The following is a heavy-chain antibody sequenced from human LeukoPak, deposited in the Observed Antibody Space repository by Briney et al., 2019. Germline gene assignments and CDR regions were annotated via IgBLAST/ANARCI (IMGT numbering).Heavy chain of an antibody. CDR3: ARDHIVATHGDYYMDV. V-gene: IGHV1-2*02. CDR1: GGTFSSYA. CDR2: INPNSGGT. D-gene: IGHD5-12*01. Sequence: ASVKVSCKASGGTFSSYAISWVRQAPGQGLEWMGWINPNSGGTNYAQKFQGRVTMTRDTSISTAYMELSRLRSDDTAVYYCARDHIVATHGDYYMDVWGKGTTVTISS. J-gene: IGHJ6*03.